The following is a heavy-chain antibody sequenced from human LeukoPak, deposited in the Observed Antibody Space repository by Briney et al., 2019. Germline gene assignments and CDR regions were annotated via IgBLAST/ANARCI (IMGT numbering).Heavy chain of an antibody. V-gene: IGHV3-23*01. CDR1: GFTFSSYA. CDR2: ISGSGGST. D-gene: IGHD5-12*01. J-gene: IGHJ4*02. Sequence: PGGSLRLSCAASGFTFSSYAMSWVRQAPGKGLEWVSAISGSGGSTYYADSVKGRFTISIDNSKNTLYLQMNSLRAEDTAVYYCAKVIRRGYDLPYYFDYWGQGTLVTVSS. CDR3: AKVIRRGYDLPYYFDY.